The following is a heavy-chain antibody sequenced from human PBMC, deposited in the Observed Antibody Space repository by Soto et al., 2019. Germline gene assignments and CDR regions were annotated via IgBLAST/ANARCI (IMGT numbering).Heavy chain of an antibody. CDR3: EKAVTAAGDNYYSTGLDV. Sequence: QVQLVESGGGVVQPGKSVRLSCAASGSTFSLYGIHWVRQAPVKGLEWVAFITYEGSHQDYVDSVKGRFTLSRDNSKNIVYLQMNSLRPEDTAVYYCEKAVTAAGDNYYSTGLDVWGHGTTVTVSS. J-gene: IGHJ6*02. CDR1: GSTFSLYG. CDR2: ITYEGSHQ. D-gene: IGHD6-13*01. V-gene: IGHV3-30*18.